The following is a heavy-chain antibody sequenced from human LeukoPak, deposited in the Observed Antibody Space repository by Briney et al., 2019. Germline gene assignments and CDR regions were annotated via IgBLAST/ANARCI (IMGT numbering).Heavy chain of an antibody. CDR3: ARVNSYSNGNRDKFGLDC. D-gene: IGHD4-11*01. J-gene: IGHJ4*02. Sequence: SETLSLTCTVSGGSISSSSYYWSWIRQPPGKGLEWIGYIYYSGSTNYNPSLKSRVTISVDTSKNQFSLKLSSMTAADTAVYYCARVNSYSNGNRDKFGLDCWGQGTLVTVSS. CDR2: IYYSGST. CDR1: GGSISSSSYY. V-gene: IGHV4-61*05.